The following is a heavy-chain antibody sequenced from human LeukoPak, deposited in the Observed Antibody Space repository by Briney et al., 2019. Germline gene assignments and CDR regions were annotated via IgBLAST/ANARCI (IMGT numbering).Heavy chain of an antibody. CDR1: GFTFSSYA. CDR3: AKDSYGFLDYFDY. D-gene: IGHD1-26*01. CDR2: ISGSGGST. Sequence: GGSLRLSCAASGFTFSSYAVSWVRQAPGKGLEWVSAISGSGGSTYYADSVKGRFTISRDNSKNTLYLQMNSLRAEDTAVYYCAKDSYGFLDYFDYWGQGTLVTVSS. J-gene: IGHJ4*02. V-gene: IGHV3-23*01.